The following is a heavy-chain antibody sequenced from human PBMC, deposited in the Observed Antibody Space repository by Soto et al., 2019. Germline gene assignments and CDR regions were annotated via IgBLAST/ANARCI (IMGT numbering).Heavy chain of an antibody. D-gene: IGHD1-1*01. J-gene: IGHJ4*02. CDR2: INHSGST. Sequence: SETLSLTCAVYGGSFSGYYWGWIRQPPGKGLEWIGEINHSGSTNYNPSLKSRVTISVDTSKNQFSLKLSSVTAADTAVYYCARSGGLEGKLDYWGQGTLVTLSS. CDR1: GGSFSGYY. V-gene: IGHV4-34*01. CDR3: ARSGGLEGKLDY.